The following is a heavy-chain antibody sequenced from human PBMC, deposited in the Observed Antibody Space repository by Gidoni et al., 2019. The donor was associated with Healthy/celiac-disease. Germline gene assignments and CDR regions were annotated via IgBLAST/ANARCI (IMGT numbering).Heavy chain of an antibody. J-gene: IGHJ6*02. V-gene: IGHV3-15*01. Sequence: EVQLVESGGGLVKPGGSLRLSCAASGFTLSNAWMSGVRQAPGKGLEWVGRIKSKTDGGTTYYAAPVKGRFTISRDDSKNTLYLQMNSLKTEDTAVYYCTTVGGWPQGYYYYYGMDVWGQGTTVTVSS. CDR1: GFTLSNAW. CDR2: IKSKTDGGTT. CDR3: TTVGGWPQGYYYYYGMDV. D-gene: IGHD6-19*01.